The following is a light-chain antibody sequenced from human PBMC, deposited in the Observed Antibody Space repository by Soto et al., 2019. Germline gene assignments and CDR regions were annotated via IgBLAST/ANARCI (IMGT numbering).Light chain of an antibody. CDR3: TSYTGSSTPWV. V-gene: IGLV2-14*03. CDR2: DVT. Sequence: QSALTQPASVSGSPGQSITISCTGTYSDVGGHNYVSWYQHHPGKAPKLIIYDVTNRPSGVSDRFSGSKSGNTASLTISGLQAEDEADYYCTSYTGSSTPWVFGGGTKLTVL. J-gene: IGLJ3*02. CDR1: YSDVGGHNY.